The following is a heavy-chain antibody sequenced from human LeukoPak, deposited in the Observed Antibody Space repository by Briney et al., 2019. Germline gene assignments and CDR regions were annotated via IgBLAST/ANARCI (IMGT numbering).Heavy chain of an antibody. CDR2: INPNSGGT. V-gene: IGHV1-2*02. CDR1: GYTFTGYY. Sequence: ASVKVSCKASGYTFTGYYMHWVRQAPGQGLEWMGWINPNSGGTNYAQKFQGRVTMTRDTSISTAYMELSRLRSDDTAVYYCARDPIVEMATTARAFDIWGQGTMVTVSS. D-gene: IGHD5-24*01. CDR3: ARDPIVEMATTARAFDI. J-gene: IGHJ3*02.